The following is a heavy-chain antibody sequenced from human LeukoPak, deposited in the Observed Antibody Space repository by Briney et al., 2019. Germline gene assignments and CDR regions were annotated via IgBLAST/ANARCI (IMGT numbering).Heavy chain of an antibody. CDR3: ARGTMVRGVIGAFDI. V-gene: IGHV4-39*01. CDR2: IYYSGST. Sequence: SETLSLTCTVSGGSISSSSYYWGWIRQPPGKGLEWIGSIYYSGSTYYNPSLKSRVTISVDTSKNQFSLKLSSVAAADTAVYYCARGTMVRGVIGAFDIWGQGTMVTVSS. D-gene: IGHD3-10*01. CDR1: GGSISSSSYY. J-gene: IGHJ3*02.